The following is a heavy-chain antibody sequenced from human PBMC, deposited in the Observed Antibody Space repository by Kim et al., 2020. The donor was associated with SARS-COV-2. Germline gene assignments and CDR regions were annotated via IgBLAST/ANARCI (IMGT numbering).Heavy chain of an antibody. CDR2: IKQDGTDK. V-gene: IGHV3-7*01. D-gene: IGHD2-2*01. CDR1: GFSLGDYW. J-gene: IGHJ4*02. Sequence: GGSLSLSCAASGFSLGDYWMNWVRQAPGKGLEWVANIKQDGTDKHYVDSVKGRFTISRDNAKNSLYLQMNSLRAEDTAVYYCARWTSTSYYWGQGTLVTVSS. CDR3: ARWTSTSYY.